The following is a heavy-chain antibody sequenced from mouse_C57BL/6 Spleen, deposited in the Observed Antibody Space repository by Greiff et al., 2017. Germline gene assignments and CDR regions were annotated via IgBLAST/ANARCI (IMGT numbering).Heavy chain of an antibody. D-gene: IGHD2-14*01. J-gene: IGHJ2*01. CDR1: GYTFTTYP. CDR2: FHPYNDDT. Sequence: VLLLESGAELVKPGASVKMSCKASGYTFTTYPIEWMQQTHGKSLEWIGNFHPYNDDTKYSEKFKGKATLTVEKSSSKVYLELSRLTSDDSAVYYCATGTCYFDDWGKGTTLTVSS. CDR3: ATGTCYFDD. V-gene: IGHV1-47*01.